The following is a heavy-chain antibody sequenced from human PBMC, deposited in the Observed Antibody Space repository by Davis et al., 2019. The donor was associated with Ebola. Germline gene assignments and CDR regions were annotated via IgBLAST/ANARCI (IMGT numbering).Heavy chain of an antibody. Sequence: AASVKVSCKASGYTFTSYYMHWVRQAPGQGLEWMGIINPSGGSTSYAQKFQGRVTMTRDTSTSTVYMELSSLRSEDTVVYYCARSGQQLVGYFQHWGQGTLVTVSS. J-gene: IGHJ1*01. V-gene: IGHV1-46*01. CDR2: INPSGGST. CDR3: ARSGQQLVGYFQH. D-gene: IGHD6-13*01. CDR1: GYTFTSYY.